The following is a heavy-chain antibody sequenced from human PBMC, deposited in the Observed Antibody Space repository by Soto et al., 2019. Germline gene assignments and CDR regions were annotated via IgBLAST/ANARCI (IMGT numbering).Heavy chain of an antibody. CDR1: GFTFSSFW. CDR2: IKQDGSEK. V-gene: IGHV3-7*03. Sequence: HLGGSLRLSCAASGFTFSSFWMSWVRQAPGKGLQWVANIKQDGSEKYYVDSVKGRFTISRDNAKNSLYLQMNSLRAEDTAVYYCARDLLYCSSTSCYEAYYGMDVWGQGTTVTVSS. J-gene: IGHJ6*02. D-gene: IGHD2-2*01. CDR3: ARDLLYCSSTSCYEAYYGMDV.